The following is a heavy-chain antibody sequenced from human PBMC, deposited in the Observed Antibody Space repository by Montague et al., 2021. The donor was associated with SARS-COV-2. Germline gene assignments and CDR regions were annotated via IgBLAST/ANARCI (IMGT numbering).Heavy chain of an antibody. V-gene: IGHV4-34*01. CDR3: ARGGGYSYGALDY. Sequence: SETLSLTCVAYGGSFSGYYWSWIRQPPGKGLEWIGEINHSGSTNXNPSLKSRVTISVDTSKKQFSLRLNSVTAADTAVYYCARGGGYSYGALDYWGQGTLVTVSS. CDR2: INHSGST. CDR1: GGSFSGYY. D-gene: IGHD5-18*01. J-gene: IGHJ4*02.